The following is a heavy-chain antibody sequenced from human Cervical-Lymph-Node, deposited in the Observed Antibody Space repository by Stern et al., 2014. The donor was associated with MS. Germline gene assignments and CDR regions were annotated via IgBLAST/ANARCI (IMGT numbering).Heavy chain of an antibody. CDR2: IWYGGSNK. CDR3: ARDFRLRYFDRDAFDI. CDR1: GFTFSSYG. Sequence: VQLVESGGGVVQPGRSLRLSCAAAGFTFSSYGMHWVRQAPGKGLEWVAVIWYGGSNKSYADSVKGRFTISRDNSKNTLYLQMNSLRAEDTAVYYCARDFRLRYFDRDAFDIWGQGTMVTVSS. D-gene: IGHD3-9*01. V-gene: IGHV3-33*01. J-gene: IGHJ3*02.